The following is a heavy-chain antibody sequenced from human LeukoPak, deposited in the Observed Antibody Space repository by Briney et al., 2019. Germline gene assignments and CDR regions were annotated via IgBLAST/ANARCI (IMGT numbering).Heavy chain of an antibody. CDR3: ARHLPPRGYSYGARLYYFDY. CDR2: INHSGST. J-gene: IGHJ4*02. CDR1: GGSFSGYY. Sequence: SQTLSLTRAVYGGSFSGYYWSWISQPPGKGLEWTGEINHSGSTNYNPSLKSRVTISVDTSKNQFSLKLSSVTAADTAVYYCARHLPPRGYSYGARLYYFDYWGQGTLVTVSS. V-gene: IGHV4-34*01. D-gene: IGHD5-18*01.